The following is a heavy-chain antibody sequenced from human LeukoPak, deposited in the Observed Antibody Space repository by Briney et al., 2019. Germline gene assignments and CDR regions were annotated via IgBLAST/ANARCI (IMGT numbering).Heavy chain of an antibody. CDR1: GGSISSYY. J-gene: IGHJ4*02. V-gene: IGHV4-59*01. D-gene: IGHD6-6*01. Sequence: SETLSLTCTVSGGSISSYYWSWIRQPPGKGLEWIGYIYYSGSTNYNPSLKSRVTISVDTSKNQFSLKLSSVTAADTAVYYCARLAVDSSSPWVDYCGQGTLVTVSS. CDR3: ARLAVDSSSPWVDY. CDR2: IYYSGST.